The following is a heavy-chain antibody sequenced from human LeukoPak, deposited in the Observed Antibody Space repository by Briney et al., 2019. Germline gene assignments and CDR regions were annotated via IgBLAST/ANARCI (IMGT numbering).Heavy chain of an antibody. CDR2: INPNSGDT. D-gene: IGHD2-2*01. CDR3: ARANPLYCSSTTCLLDY. J-gene: IGHJ4*02. Sequence: GASVKVSCKASGYTFTGYYMHWVRQAPGQGFEWMGWINPNSGDTYYAQKFQGRVTMTRDTSISTAHMELSRLRSDDTAVYYCARANPLYCSSTTCLLDYWGQGTLVTVSS. CDR1: GYTFTGYY. V-gene: IGHV1-2*02.